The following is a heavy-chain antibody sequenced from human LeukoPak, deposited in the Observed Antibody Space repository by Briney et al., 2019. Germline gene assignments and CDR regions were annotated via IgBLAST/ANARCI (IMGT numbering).Heavy chain of an antibody. CDR3: ARTGGGESDGDYDSDYYYYYMDV. CDR2: IIPIFGTA. D-gene: IGHD4-17*01. V-gene: IGHV1-69*05. Sequence: SVKLSCKASGGTFSSYAISWVRQAPGQGLEWMGRIIPIFGTANYAQKFQGRVTITTDESTSTAYMELSSLRSEDTAVYYCARTGGGESDGDYDSDYYYYYMDVWGKGTTVTVSS. CDR1: GGTFSSYA. J-gene: IGHJ6*03.